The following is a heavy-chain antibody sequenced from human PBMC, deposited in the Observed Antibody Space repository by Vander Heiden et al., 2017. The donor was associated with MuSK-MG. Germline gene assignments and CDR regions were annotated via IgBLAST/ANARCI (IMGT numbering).Heavy chain of an antibody. CDR1: GFTFSSYA. D-gene: IGHD6-13*01. CDR2: IRGSGVST. J-gene: IGHJ4*02. Sequence: EVQLLESGGGLVQPGGSLRLSCAASGFTFSSYAMSWVRPDAGKGLEWVSAIRGSGVSTYYADSVKGRFTISRDNSKNTLYLQMNSLRAEDTAVYYCAKDLGEAAAGTWWGQGTLGTVSS. CDR3: AKDLGEAAAGTW. V-gene: IGHV3-23*01.